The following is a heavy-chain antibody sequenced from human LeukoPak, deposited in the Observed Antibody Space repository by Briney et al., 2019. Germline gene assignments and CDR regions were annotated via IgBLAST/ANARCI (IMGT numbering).Heavy chain of an antibody. CDR1: GGSISSSSYY. Sequence: PSETLSLTCTVSGGSISSSSYYWGWIRQPPGKGLEWIGSIYYSGSTNYNPSPKSRVTISVDTSKNQFSLKLSSVTAADTAVYYCARGRGIQLWFGYFDYWGQGTLVTVSS. J-gene: IGHJ4*02. V-gene: IGHV4-39*07. CDR3: ARGRGIQLWFGYFDY. CDR2: IYYSGST. D-gene: IGHD5-18*01.